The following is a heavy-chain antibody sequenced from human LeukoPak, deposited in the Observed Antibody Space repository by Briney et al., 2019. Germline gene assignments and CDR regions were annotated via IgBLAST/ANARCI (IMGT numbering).Heavy chain of an antibody. CDR3: ARELAVVGAVDAFDI. V-gene: IGHV4-34*01. D-gene: IGHD2-15*01. J-gene: IGHJ3*02. Sequence: SETLSLTCAVYGGSFSGYYWSWIRQPPGKGLEWIGSIYHSGSTYYNPSLKSRVTISVDTSKNQFSLKLSSVTAADTAVYYCARELAVVGAVDAFDIWGQGTLVTVSS. CDR1: GGSFSGYY. CDR2: IYHSGST.